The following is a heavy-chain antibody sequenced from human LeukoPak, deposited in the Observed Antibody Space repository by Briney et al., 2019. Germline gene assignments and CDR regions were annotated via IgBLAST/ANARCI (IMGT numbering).Heavy chain of an antibody. Sequence: GASVKVSCKASGYIFTSYYMHWVRQAPGQGLEWMGIINPSGGSTSYAQKFQGRVTMTRDTSTSTVYMELSSLRSEDTAVYYCARGATYGGSSWPDDYWGQGTLVTVSS. V-gene: IGHV1-46*03. CDR2: INPSGGST. CDR1: GYIFTSYY. D-gene: IGHD6-13*01. CDR3: ARGATYGGSSWPDDY. J-gene: IGHJ4*02.